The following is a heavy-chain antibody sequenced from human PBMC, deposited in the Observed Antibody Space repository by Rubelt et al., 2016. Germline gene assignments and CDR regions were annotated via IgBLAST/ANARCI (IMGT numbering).Heavy chain of an antibody. CDR2: IDPSVSYS. V-gene: IGHV5-10-1*01. CDR3: HSFWSGYFH. CDR1: VYSFTSYW. Sequence: RISCHGSVYSFTSYWINWVRQMPGKGLAWMGRIDPSVSYSNYSPSFQGHVTISADKSTSTAYLQWSSLQASDTAMYYCHSFWSGYFHWGQGTLVTVSS. J-gene: IGHJ4*02. D-gene: IGHD3-3*01.